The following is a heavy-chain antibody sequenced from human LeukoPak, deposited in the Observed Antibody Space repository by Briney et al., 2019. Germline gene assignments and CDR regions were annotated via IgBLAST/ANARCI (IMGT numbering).Heavy chain of an antibody. CDR2: ISVYNGNT. V-gene: IGHV1-18*01. CDR3: ARDQHIVVVTAIPRFDY. Sequence: GASVKVSCKASGYTFTTYGLSWVRQAPGQGLEWMGWISVYNGNTNYAQKFQARVTMTTDTSTSTAYMELRSLRSDDTAVYYCARDQHIVVVTAIPRFDYWGQGTLVTVSS. J-gene: IGHJ4*02. CDR1: GYTFTTYG. D-gene: IGHD2-21*02.